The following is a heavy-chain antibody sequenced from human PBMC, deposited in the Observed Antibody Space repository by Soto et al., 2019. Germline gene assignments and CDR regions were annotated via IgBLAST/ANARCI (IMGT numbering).Heavy chain of an antibody. CDR2: INTNTGNP. J-gene: IGHJ6*02. CDR1: GYTFTSYA. CDR3: ARELFTIPRGGGYYYYYGMDV. Sequence: ASVKVSCKASGYTFTSYAMNWVRQAPGQGLEWMGWINTNTGNPTYAQGFTGRFVFSLDTSVSTAYLQICSLKAEDTAVYYCARELFTIPRGGGYYYYYGMDVWGQGTTVTVYS. D-gene: IGHD3-3*01. V-gene: IGHV7-4-1*01.